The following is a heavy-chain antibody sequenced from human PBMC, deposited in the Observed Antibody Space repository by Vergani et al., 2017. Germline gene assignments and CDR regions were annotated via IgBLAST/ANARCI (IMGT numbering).Heavy chain of an antibody. CDR2: IWYDGSNK. J-gene: IGHJ5*02. D-gene: IGHD3-10*01. CDR3: ARTGDQYYYGSGSYRDSGNWFDP. Sequence: QVQLVESGGGVVQPGRSLRLSCAASGFTFSSYGMHWVRQAPGKGLEWVAVIWYDGSNKYYADSVKGRFTISRDNSKNTLYLQMNSLRAEDTAVYYCARTGDQYYYGSGSYRDSGNWFDPWGQGTLVTVSS. CDR1: GFTFSSYG. V-gene: IGHV3-33*01.